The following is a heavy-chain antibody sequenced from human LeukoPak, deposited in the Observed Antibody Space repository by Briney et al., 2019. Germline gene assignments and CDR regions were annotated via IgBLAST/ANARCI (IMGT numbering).Heavy chain of an antibody. D-gene: IGHD2-15*01. CDR1: GFSFNDAW. V-gene: IGHV3-15*01. CDR2: IKLVADGETT. CDR3: TTDPHSGYCSGVSCYPYDY. Sequence: MRGGSLRLSCAASGFSFNDAWMSWVRQAPGKGLEWVGRIKLVADGETTDYAAPVKGRFTISRDDSRNTLYLQMTTLKTEDTALYYCTTDPHSGYCSGVSCYPYDYWGQGTLVTVSS. J-gene: IGHJ4*02.